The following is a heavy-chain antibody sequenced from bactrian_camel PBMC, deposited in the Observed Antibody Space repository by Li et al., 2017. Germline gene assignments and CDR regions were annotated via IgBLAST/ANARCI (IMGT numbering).Heavy chain of an antibody. V-gene: IGHV3S6*01. CDR1: AYTYSMYC. D-gene: IGHD2*01. J-gene: IGHJ4*01. CDR3: AASGTLSGACPSREMSTYNK. CDR2: IDNDGAT. Sequence: HVQLVESGGGSVQAGGSLRLSCEHSAYTYSMYCMGWFRQAPGQEREGVASIDNDGATLYADSVKGRFTISRDNAKNRLYLQMNSLKAEDTAMYYCAASGTLSGACPSREMSTYNKWGQGTQVTVS.